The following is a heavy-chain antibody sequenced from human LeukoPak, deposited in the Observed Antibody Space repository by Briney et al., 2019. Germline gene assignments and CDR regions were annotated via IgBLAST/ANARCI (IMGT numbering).Heavy chain of an antibody. V-gene: IGHV4-34*01. CDR1: GGSFSSYY. D-gene: IGHD3-22*01. CDR3: ARHYYDSSGYLYYFDY. J-gene: IGHJ4*02. Sequence: PSETLSLTCAVYGGSFSSYYWSWIRQPPGKGLEWIGEINHSGSTNYNPSLKSRVTISVDTSKNQFSLKLSSVTAADTAVYYCARHYYDSSGYLYYFDYWGQGTLVTVSS. CDR2: INHSGST.